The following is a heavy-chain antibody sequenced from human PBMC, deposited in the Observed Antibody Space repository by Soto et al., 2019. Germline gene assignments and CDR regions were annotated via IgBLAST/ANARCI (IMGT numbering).Heavy chain of an antibody. CDR1: GFTFSNAW. CDR2: IKSKTDGGTT. V-gene: IGHV3-15*07. D-gene: IGHD6-13*01. Sequence: PGGSLRLSCAASGFTFSNAWMNWVRQAPGKGLEWVGRIKSKTDGGTTDYAAPVKGRFTISRDDSKNTLYLQMNSLKTEDTAVYYCTTAVGYSSSWYYYYGMDVWGQGTTVTVSS. CDR3: TTAVGYSSSWYYYYGMDV. J-gene: IGHJ6*02.